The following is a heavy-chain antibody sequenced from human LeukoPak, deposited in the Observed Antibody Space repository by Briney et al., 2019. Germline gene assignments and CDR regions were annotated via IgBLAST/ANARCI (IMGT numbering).Heavy chain of an antibody. CDR2: VDPEDGET. Sequence: ASVKVSCKVSGYTLTELSMHWVRQAPGKGLEWMGGVDPEDGETIYAQKFQGRGTMTEDTSTDTAYMELIRLRSEDTAVYYCARDSGDCSSTSCYTFDYWGQGTLVTVPP. D-gene: IGHD2-2*02. CDR1: GYTLTELS. V-gene: IGHV1-24*01. J-gene: IGHJ4*02. CDR3: ARDSGDCSSTSCYTFDY.